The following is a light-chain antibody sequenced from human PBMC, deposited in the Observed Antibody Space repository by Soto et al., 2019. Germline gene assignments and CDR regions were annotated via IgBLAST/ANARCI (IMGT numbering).Light chain of an antibody. Sequence: QSVLTQPASVSGSPGQSITISCTGTSSNVGGYDYVSWYQLHPGKAPKLMVFEVNNRPSGVSYRFSGSKSGNTASLTISGLQAEHEAHYRCTAYSFSTGYRFGSVTKATVL. CDR2: EVN. CDR3: TAYSFSTGYR. J-gene: IGLJ1*01. V-gene: IGLV2-14*01. CDR1: SSNVGGYDY.